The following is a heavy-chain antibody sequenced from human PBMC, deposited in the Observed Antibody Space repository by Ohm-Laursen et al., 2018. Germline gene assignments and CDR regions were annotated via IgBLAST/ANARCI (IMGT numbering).Heavy chain of an antibody. CDR1: GISLSTSGMR. D-gene: IGHD3-16*01. Sequence: PTQTLTLTCTVSGISLSTSGMRVGWIRQPPGKALEWLARVDWDDDKRYSPSLKSRLTITKDTSKNQVVLTMTNMDPVDTATYYCAHRAAEKGFGYWGQGTLVTVSS. J-gene: IGHJ4*02. V-gene: IGHV2-5*08. CDR2: VDWDDDK. CDR3: AHRAAEKGFGY.